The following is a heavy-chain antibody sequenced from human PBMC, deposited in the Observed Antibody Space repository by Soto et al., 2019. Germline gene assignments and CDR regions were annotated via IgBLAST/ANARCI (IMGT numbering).Heavy chain of an antibody. J-gene: IGHJ3*02. CDR3: AKDPDYYGSGSYYRADDAFDI. CDR1: GFTFSSYG. D-gene: IGHD3-10*01. Sequence: GGALILSCAASGFTFSSYGMHWVRQAPGKGLEWVAVIAYDGSNKHYADSVKGRFTISIDNSNNTLYLQMSSLIAEDTAVYYCAKDPDYYGSGSYYRADDAFDIWGQGTLVTVSS. CDR2: IAYDGSNK. V-gene: IGHV3-30*18.